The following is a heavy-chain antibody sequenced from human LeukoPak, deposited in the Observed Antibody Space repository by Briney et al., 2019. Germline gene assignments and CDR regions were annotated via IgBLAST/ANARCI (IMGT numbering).Heavy chain of an antibody. CDR3: ARAGPGGPFDY. J-gene: IGHJ4*02. V-gene: IGHV4-59*08. D-gene: IGHD2-8*02. CDR2: VSNIGST. Sequence: PSETLSLTCTVSGGSISVYYRSWFRQPPGKALEWIGYVSNIGSTKYNPSLRSRVTISGDTSRNQFSLKLSSVTAADTAVYYCARAGPGGPFDYWGQGTQVTVSS. CDR1: GGSISVYY.